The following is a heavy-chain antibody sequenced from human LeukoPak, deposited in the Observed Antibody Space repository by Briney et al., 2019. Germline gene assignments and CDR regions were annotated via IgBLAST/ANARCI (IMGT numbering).Heavy chain of an antibody. J-gene: IGHJ4*02. D-gene: IGHD5-18*01. CDR3: ASVDTAMVQFDY. Sequence: SETLSLTCTVSGGSISSSSYYWGWIRQPPGKGLEWIGSIYYSGSTYYNPSLKSRVTISVDTSKNQFSLKLSSVTAADTAVYYCASVDTAMVQFDYWGQGTLVLVSS. V-gene: IGHV4-39*01. CDR1: GGSISSSSYY. CDR2: IYYSGST.